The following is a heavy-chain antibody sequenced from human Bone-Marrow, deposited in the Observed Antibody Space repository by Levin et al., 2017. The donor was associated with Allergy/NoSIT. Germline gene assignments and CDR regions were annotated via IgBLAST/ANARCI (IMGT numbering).Heavy chain of an antibody. V-gene: IGHV3-30*18. D-gene: IGHD1/OR15-1a*01. CDR2: ISNDGTKT. Sequence: LSLTCAASGFTFTTYGMHWVRQAPDKGLEWVAVISNDGTKTYYADSVKGRFTISRDNSKNTLFLQVNSLRPEDTAVYYCGKDNGTTYFYYYGVDVWGQGTTVTVSS. CDR1: GFTFTTYG. J-gene: IGHJ6*02. CDR3: GKDNGTTYFYYYGVDV.